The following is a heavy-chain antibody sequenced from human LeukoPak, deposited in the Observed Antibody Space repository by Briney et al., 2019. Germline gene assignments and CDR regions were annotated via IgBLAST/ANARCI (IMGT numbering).Heavy chain of an antibody. J-gene: IGHJ4*02. CDR1: GFTFSAFG. Sequence: PGGSLRLSCAASGFTFSAFGMNWVRQAPGKGLEWVGRIKSKTDGGTTDYAAPVKGRFTISRDDSKNTLYLQMNSLKTEDTAVYYCTTEAYYDFWSGYSNFDYWGQGTLVTVSS. D-gene: IGHD3-3*01. CDR2: IKSKTDGGTT. CDR3: TTEAYYDFWSGYSNFDY. V-gene: IGHV3-15*07.